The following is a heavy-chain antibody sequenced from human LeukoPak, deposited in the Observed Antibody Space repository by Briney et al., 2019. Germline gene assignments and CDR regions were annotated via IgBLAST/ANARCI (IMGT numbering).Heavy chain of an antibody. CDR2: IYWDDDK. D-gene: IGHD6-13*01. J-gene: IGHJ4*02. V-gene: IGHV2-5*02. Sequence: SGPTLVKPTQTLTLTCTFSGFSLSTSGVGVGWIRQPPGKALEWLALIYWDDDKRYSPSLKSRLTITKDTSKNQVVLTMTNMDPVDTATYYCAHGLIYSSSWQQNSRNFDRRTYFDYWAQGTLVTVSS. CDR3: AHGLIYSSSWQQNSRNFDRRTYFDY. CDR1: GFSLSTSGVG.